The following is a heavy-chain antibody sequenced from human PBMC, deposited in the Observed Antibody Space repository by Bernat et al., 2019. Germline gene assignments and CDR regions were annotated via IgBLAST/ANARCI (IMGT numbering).Heavy chain of an antibody. Sequence: EVQLVESGGGLLQPGRSLRLPCTASGSTFADYAMRWVRQAPGKGAAWVGFIRSKAYGGPTDSAASVTDSFTITRDDSNCSAYPQKNSLKAVETAVYYCTGGEDNYYLTYCLDCWGQGTLVTVSS. CDR1: GSTFADYA. CDR2: IRSKAYGGPT. D-gene: IGHD3-22*01. CDR3: TGGEDNYYLTYCLDC. J-gene: IGHJ4*02. V-gene: IGHV3-49*04.